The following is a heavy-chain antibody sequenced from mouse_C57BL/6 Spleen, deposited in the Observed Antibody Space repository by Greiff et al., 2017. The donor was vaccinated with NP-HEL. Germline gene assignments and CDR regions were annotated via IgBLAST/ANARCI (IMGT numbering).Heavy chain of an antibody. CDR2: IYPGDGDT. V-gene: IGHV1-82*01. Sequence: VKLQQSGPELVKPGASVKISCKASGYAFSSSWMNWVKQRPGKGLEWIGRIYPGDGDTNYNGKFKGKATLTADKSSSTAYMQLSSLTSEDSAVYFCARERLTGTAWFAYWGQGTLVTVSA. CDR1: GYAFSSSW. J-gene: IGHJ3*01. CDR3: ARERLTGTAWFAY. D-gene: IGHD4-1*01.